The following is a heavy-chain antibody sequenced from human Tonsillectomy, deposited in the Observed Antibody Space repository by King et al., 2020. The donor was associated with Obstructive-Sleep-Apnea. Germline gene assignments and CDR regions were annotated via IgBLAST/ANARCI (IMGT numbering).Heavy chain of an antibody. Sequence: QLVQSGGGLVKPGGSLRLSCAASGFTLSDYYMSWIRQAPGKGLEWVSYISSSGGIIYYADSVKEQFTISRDNAKNSLYLQMNSLRAEDTAVYYCARDYYDSSGYYSFDYWGQGTLVTVSS. V-gene: IGHV3-11*01. D-gene: IGHD3-22*01. CDR3: ARDYYDSSGYYSFDY. J-gene: IGHJ4*02. CDR1: GFTLSDYY. CDR2: ISSSGGII.